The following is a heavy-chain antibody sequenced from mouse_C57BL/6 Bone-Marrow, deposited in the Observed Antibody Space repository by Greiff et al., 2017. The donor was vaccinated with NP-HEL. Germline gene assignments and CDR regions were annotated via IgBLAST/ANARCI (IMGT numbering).Heavy chain of an antibody. V-gene: IGHV5-4*01. CDR2: ISDGGSYT. J-gene: IGHJ2*01. Sequence: EVHLVESGGGLVKPGGSLKLSCAASGFTFSSYAMSWVRQTPEKRLEWVATISDGGSYTYYPDTVKSRFTISRDNAKNNLYLQMSHLKSEDTAMYYCERDKGPLYSSYFDYWGQGTTLTVSS. CDR1: GFTFSSYA. D-gene: IGHD2-5*01. CDR3: ERDKGPLYSSYFDY.